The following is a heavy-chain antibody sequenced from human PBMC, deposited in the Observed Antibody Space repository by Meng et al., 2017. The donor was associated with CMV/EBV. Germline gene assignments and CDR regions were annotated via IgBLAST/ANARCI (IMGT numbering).Heavy chain of an antibody. CDR1: GGSISSGDYY. D-gene: IGHD3-3*01. V-gene: IGHV4-30-4*08. J-gene: IGHJ4*02. CDR3: ARDNRRGGVDY. Sequence: QVQLQESGPGLVKPTQTPPLTWTVSGGSISSGDYYWSWIGQPPGKGLEWIGYIYYSGRTYYNPSLKSRVTISVDTSKNQFSLKLRSVTAADTAVYYCARDNRRGGVDYWGQGTLVTVSS. CDR2: IYYSGRT.